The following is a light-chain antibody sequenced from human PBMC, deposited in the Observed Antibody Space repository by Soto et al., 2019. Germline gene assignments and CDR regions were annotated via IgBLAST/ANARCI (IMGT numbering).Light chain of an antibody. V-gene: IGLV1-51*01. J-gene: IGLJ3*02. CDR2: DDD. CDR1: SSNIGYKS. CDR3: GTWDNSLDGWV. Sequence: QSVLTQPPSVSAAPGQKVTISCSGSSSNIGYKSVSWYQQIPGTAPKIVIYDDDRRPSGIPDRISAFKSGTSATLDIAGLQTGDEGDYYCGTWDNSLDGWVFGGGTQLTVL.